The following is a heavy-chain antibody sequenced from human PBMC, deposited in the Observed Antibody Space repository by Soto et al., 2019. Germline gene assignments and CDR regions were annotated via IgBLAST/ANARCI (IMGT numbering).Heavy chain of an antibody. CDR2: ISAYNGNT. Sequence: QVQLVQSGAEVKKPGASVKVSCKASGYTFTSYGITWVRQAPGQGLEWMGWISAYNGNTNYAQKLQGRVAMTTYTSTSTAYMELRSLICDDTAVYYCARTDSRPQDCDYWGQGTLVTVSS. D-gene: IGHD6-13*01. CDR3: ARTDSRPQDCDY. J-gene: IGHJ4*02. CDR1: GYTFTSYG. V-gene: IGHV1-18*01.